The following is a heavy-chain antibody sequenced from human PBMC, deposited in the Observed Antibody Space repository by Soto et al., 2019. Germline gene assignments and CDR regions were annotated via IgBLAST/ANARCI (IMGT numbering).Heavy chain of an antibody. V-gene: IGHV5-51*01. CDR2: IFPRDSDT. CDR1: EYSFTSYW. Sequence: GESLKISCKGSEYSFTSYWIGWVRQMPGKGLEWMGIIFPRDSDTRYSPSFQGQVTISADKSISTAYLQWRSLKASDTAMYYCARGIWFGELTIGGYYFDYWGQGTLVTVS. D-gene: IGHD3-10*01. CDR3: ARGIWFGELTIGGYYFDY. J-gene: IGHJ4*02.